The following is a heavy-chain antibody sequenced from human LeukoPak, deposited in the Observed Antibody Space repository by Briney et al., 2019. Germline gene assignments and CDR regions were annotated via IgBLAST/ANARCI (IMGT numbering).Heavy chain of an antibody. CDR1: GGPFSGYY. V-gene: IGHV4-34*01. CDR2: INHRRSN. D-gene: IGHD3-10*01. J-gene: IGHJ6*03. CDR3: ARRVGRWFGERAYYYNYMDV. Sequence: SETLSLTCAVYGGPFSGYYWTWIRQPPGKGLEWIGEINHRRSNKYSPSLKSRVTISVDTSKNQFSLRLSSVTAADTAVYYCARRVGRWFGERAYYYNYMDVWGKGTTVTISS.